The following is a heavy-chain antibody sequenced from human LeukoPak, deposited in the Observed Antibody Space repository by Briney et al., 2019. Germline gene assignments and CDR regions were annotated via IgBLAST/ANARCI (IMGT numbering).Heavy chain of an antibody. CDR1: GGPIDITNY. V-gene: IGHV4-4*02. CDR3: TRESRPFCPFGY. D-gene: IGHD3-16*01. Sequence: SETLSLTCGVSGGPIDITNYWSWVRPAPGKGLEWIGEIAHDGTTNYNLSLRSRVAMSLDRANNQFSLSLTSVTAADTAIYYCTRESRPFCPFGYWGQGVLVTVSS. J-gene: IGHJ4*02. CDR2: IAHDGTT.